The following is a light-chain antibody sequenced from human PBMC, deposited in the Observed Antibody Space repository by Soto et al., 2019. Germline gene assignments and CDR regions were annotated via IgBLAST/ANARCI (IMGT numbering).Light chain of an antibody. J-gene: IGKJ2*01. CDR3: HQYYGFPYT. CDR1: QSLLYSSDNKNY. CDR2: WAS. V-gene: IGKV4-1*01. Sequence: DVVMTQSPESLAVSLGERATINCRSSQSLLYSSDNKNYLAWYQVKPGQPPKLLIYWASTRQSGVPDRFSGSGSRTDFTLTISSLQAEDVAVYYCHQYYGFPYTFGQGTKLEIK.